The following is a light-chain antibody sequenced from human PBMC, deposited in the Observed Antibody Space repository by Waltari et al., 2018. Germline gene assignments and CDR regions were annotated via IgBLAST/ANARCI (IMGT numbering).Light chain of an antibody. CDR3: AAWDDSLSGWV. CDR2: KTN. Sequence: QSVLTQPPSASGTPGQRIIISCSGSTSNIGSNYVTWYQQLPGTAPKVLIYKTNHRPSGVPDRFSGSKSGTSASLAISGLRSEDEADYSCAAWDDSLSGWVFGGGTKLTVL. J-gene: IGLJ3*02. CDR1: TSNIGSNY. V-gene: IGLV1-47*01.